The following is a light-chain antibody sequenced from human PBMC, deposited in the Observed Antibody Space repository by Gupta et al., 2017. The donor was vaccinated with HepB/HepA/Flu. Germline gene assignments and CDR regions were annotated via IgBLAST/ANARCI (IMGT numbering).Light chain of an antibody. Sequence: DIQLTHSPSFLSASVGDRVTITCRASQGISSYLAWYQQKPGKAPKLLIYAASTLQSGVPSRFSGSGSGTEFTLTISSLQPEDFATYYCQQLNSYPVFGPGTKVDIK. V-gene: IGKV1-9*01. CDR3: QQLNSYPV. CDR2: AAS. CDR1: QGISSY. J-gene: IGKJ3*01.